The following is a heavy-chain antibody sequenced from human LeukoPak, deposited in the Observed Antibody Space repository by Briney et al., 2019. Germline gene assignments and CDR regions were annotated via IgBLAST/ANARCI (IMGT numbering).Heavy chain of an antibody. J-gene: IGHJ4*02. CDR2: VYSGGSK. CDR3: FVGPHPYDSGDWPPN. Sequence: GGSLRLSCAASGFTVSSNYMSWVHQPPGKGLEWVSVVYSGGSKYYADSVKGRFTISRDNSKNTVYLQMNSLRSDDTAVYYCFVGPHPYDSGDWPPNWGQGTLVTVSS. CDR1: GFTVSSNY. D-gene: IGHD3-10*01. V-gene: IGHV3-66*01.